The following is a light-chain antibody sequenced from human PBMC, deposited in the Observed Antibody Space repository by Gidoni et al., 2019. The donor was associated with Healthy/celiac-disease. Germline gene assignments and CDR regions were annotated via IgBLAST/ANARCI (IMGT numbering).Light chain of an antibody. CDR1: SSNIGAGYY. CDR2: GNS. V-gene: IGLV1-40*01. CDR3: QSYDSSLSGPHWV. Sequence: QSVLTQPPSVSGAPGQRVTISCTGSSSNIGAGYYVHWYQQLPGTAPKLLIYGNSNRPSGVPDRFSGSKSGTSASLAITGLQAEDEADYYCQSYDSSLSGPHWVFGGGTKLTVL. J-gene: IGLJ3*02.